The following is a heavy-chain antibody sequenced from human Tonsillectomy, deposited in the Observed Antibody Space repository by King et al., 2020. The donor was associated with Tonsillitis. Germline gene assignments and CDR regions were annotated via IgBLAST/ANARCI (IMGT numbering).Heavy chain of an antibody. CDR2: IYYSGST. Sequence: VQLQESGPGLVRPSQTLSLTCTVSGGSISSGGYYWSWIRQHPGKGLEWIGYIYYSGSTYYNPSLKSRVTISGETSKNQFSLKLSSVTAADTAVYYCARGPEGLVANYDFDYWGHGTLVTVSS. D-gene: IGHD5-12*01. J-gene: IGHJ4*01. CDR3: ARGPEGLVANYDFDY. CDR1: GGSISSGGYY. V-gene: IGHV4-31*03.